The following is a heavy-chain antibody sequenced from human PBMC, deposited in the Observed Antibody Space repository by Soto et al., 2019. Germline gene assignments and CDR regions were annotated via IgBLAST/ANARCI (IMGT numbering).Heavy chain of an antibody. CDR3: ARGEIVVLPAVNYYYYGMDV. D-gene: IGHD2-2*01. V-gene: IGHV4-39*01. J-gene: IGHJ6*02. CDR2: IYHSGST. CDR1: GCSISSSSYY. Sequence: SETLSLTCTVSGCSISSSSYYWGWIRQPPGKGLEWIGDIYHSGSTYCNPSLKSRVTISVDTSKNQFSLKLSSVTAADTAVYYCARGEIVVLPAVNYYYYGMDVWGQGTTVTVSS.